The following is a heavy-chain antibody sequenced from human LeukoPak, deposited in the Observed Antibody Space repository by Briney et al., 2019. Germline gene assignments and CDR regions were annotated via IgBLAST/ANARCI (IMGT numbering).Heavy chain of an antibody. V-gene: IGHV3-21*01. CDR3: AGAKGTAIVHYYYYYGMDV. Sequence: GGSLRLSCAASGFTFSSYSMNWVRQAPGKGLEWVSSISSSSSYIYYADSVKGRFTISRDNAKNSLYLQMNSLRAEDTAVYYCAGAKGTAIVHYYYYYGMDVWGQGTTVTVSS. D-gene: IGHD5-18*01. CDR2: ISSSSSYI. J-gene: IGHJ6*02. CDR1: GFTFSSYS.